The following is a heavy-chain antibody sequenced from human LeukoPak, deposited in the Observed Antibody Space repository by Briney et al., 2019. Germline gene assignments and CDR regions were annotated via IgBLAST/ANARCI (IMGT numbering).Heavy chain of an antibody. J-gene: IGHJ6*04. CDR3: AREPDYYYGMDV. V-gene: IGHV4-59*01. CDR1: GGSISSYY. CDR2: IYYSGST. Sequence: SETLSLTCTVSGGSISSYYWSWIRQPPGKGLEWIGYIYYSGSTNYNPSLKSRVTISVYTSKNQFSLKLSSVTAADTAVYYCAREPDYYYGMDVWGKGTTVTVSS.